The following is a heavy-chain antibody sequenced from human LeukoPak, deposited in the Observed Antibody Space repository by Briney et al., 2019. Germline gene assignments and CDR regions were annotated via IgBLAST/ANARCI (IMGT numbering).Heavy chain of an antibody. CDR3: ARVEDDFGDHYFGMDV. Sequence: PGGSLRLSCAASGFTVSSNYMSWVRQAPGKGLEWVSYISNIDSTIHYADFVKGRFTISRDNAQNSLYLQMSSLRAEDTAVYYCARVEDDFGDHYFGMDVWGQGATVTVSS. CDR1: GFTVSSNY. CDR2: ISNIDSTI. V-gene: IGHV3-11*04. J-gene: IGHJ6*02. D-gene: IGHD4-17*01.